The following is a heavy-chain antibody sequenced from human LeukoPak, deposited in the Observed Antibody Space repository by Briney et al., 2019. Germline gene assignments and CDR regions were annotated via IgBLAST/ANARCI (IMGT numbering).Heavy chain of an antibody. V-gene: IGHV3-30*02. Sequence: GGSLRLSCAASGFTFSSYGMHWARQAPGKGLEWVAFIRYDGSNKYYADSVKGRFTISRDNSKNTLYLQMNSLRAEDTAVYYCARDQREWEHRGYYYYGMDVWGQGTTVTVSS. CDR1: GFTFSSYG. CDR3: ARDQREWEHRGYYYYGMDV. D-gene: IGHD1-26*01. J-gene: IGHJ6*02. CDR2: IRYDGSNK.